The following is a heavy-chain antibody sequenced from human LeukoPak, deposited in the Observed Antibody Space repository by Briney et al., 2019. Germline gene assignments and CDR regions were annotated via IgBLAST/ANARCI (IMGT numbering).Heavy chain of an antibody. V-gene: IGHV1-2*04. D-gene: IGHD6-19*01. J-gene: IGHJ6*02. Sequence: ASVTVSCKASGYTFTGYYMHWVRQAPGQGLEWMGWINPNSGGTNYAQKFQGWVTMTRDTSISTAYMELSRLRSDDTAVYYCARDSASSGWSSYYYYGMDVWGQGTTVTVSS. CDR1: GYTFTGYY. CDR2: INPNSGGT. CDR3: ARDSASSGWSSYYYYGMDV.